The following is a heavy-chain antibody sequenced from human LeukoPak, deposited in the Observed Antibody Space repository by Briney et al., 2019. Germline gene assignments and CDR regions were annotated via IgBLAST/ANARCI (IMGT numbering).Heavy chain of an antibody. CDR1: GFTFSIYG. J-gene: IGHJ4*02. Sequence: PGGSLRLSCAASGFTFSIYGMSWVRQAPGKGLEWVSVISGSVSTTYYADSVKGRFTISRDNAKNSLYLQMNSLRAEDTAVYYCANSRYDSSGYYGIIGYWGQGTLVTVSS. V-gene: IGHV3-23*01. CDR2: ISGSVSTT. CDR3: ANSRYDSSGYYGIIGY. D-gene: IGHD3-22*01.